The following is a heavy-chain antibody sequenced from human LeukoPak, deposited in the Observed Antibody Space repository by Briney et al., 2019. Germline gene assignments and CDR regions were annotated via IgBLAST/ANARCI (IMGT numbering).Heavy chain of an antibody. V-gene: IGHV3-23*01. CDR2: SSGSGGST. CDR1: GSPLTTYA. Sequence: GGPLSFSFPAPGSPLTTYAMSWVPKAPGGGLEWVSASSGSGGSTYYADSVKGRFTISRDNSKNTLYLQMNSLRAEDTAIYYCAKDLGDYEDYWGQGTLVTVSS. J-gene: IGHJ4*02. D-gene: IGHD4-17*01. CDR3: AKDLGDYEDY.